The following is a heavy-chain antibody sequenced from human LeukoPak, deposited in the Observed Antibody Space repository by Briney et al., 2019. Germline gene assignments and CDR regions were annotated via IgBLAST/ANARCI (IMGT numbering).Heavy chain of an antibody. CDR3: ARVSYRQDGMDV. D-gene: IGHD5-12*01. V-gene: IGHV3-7*03. CDR2: ISPHGSAR. Sequence: GGSLRLSCTASGFTFSDFWMTWVRQAPGKGLEWVANISPHGSARGYVGSVKGRFTVSRDNAKHSLYLQMNSLRAEDTALYYCARVSYRQDGMDVWGQGATVIVSS. J-gene: IGHJ6*02. CDR1: GFTFSDFW.